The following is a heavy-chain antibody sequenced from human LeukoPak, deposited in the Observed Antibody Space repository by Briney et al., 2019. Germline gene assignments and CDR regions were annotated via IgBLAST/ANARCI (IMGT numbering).Heavy chain of an antibody. J-gene: IGHJ6*02. CDR2: ISSSGSTI. V-gene: IGHV3-48*03. Sequence: GGSLRLSCAASGFTFSSYEMNWVRQAPGKGLEWVSYISSSGSTIYYADSVKGRFTISRDNAKNSLYLQMNSLRAEDTAVCYCAILLRPELHYGMDVWGQGTTVTVSS. D-gene: IGHD1-7*01. CDR3: AILLRPELHYGMDV. CDR1: GFTFSSYE.